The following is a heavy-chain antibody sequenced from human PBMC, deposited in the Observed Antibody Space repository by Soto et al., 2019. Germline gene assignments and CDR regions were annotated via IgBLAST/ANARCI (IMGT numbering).Heavy chain of an antibody. D-gene: IGHD3-16*02. J-gene: IGHJ5*02. Sequence: QVQLQESGPGLVKPSQTLSLTCTVSGGSISSGGYYWSWIRQHPGKGLEWIGYIYYSGSTYYNPSLKSRVTISGKPAKNQFAPKRRCGAGGGKAVFFRWGGWGVVDFVWGRYRPNRFDPWGQGTLVTVSS. CDR3: WGGWGVVDFVWGRYRPNRFDP. CDR1: GGSISSGGYY. CDR2: IYYSGST. V-gene: IGHV4-31*03.